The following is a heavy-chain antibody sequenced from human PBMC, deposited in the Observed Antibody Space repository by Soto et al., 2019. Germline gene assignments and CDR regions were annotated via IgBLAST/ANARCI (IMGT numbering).Heavy chain of an antibody. CDR3: TTGAWELPYYYGMDV. J-gene: IGHJ6*02. D-gene: IGHD1-26*01. CDR1: GSTFSNAW. Sequence: GGSLRLSCAASGSTFSNAWMSWVRQAPGKGLEWVGRIKSKTDGGTTDYAAPVKGRFTISRDDSKNTLYLQMNSLKTEDTAVYYCTTGAWELPYYYGMDVWGQGTTVTVSS. CDR2: IKSKTDGGTT. V-gene: IGHV3-15*01.